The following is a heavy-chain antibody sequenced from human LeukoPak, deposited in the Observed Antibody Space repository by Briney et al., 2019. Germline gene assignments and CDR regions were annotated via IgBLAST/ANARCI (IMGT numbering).Heavy chain of an antibody. CDR3: ASMTFWSGYQYYGMDV. D-gene: IGHD3-3*01. Sequence: SETQSLTCTVSGGSISSYYWSWIRQPPGKGLEWIGYIYYSGSTNYNPFLKSRVTISVDTSKNRLSLKLSSVTAADTAVYYCASMTFWSGYQYYGMDVWGQGTTVTVSS. V-gene: IGHV4-59*01. CDR1: GGSISSYY. CDR2: IYYSGST. J-gene: IGHJ6*02.